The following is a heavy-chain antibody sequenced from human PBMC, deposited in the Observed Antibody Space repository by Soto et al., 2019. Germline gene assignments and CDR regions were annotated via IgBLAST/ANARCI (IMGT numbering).Heavy chain of an antibody. D-gene: IGHD6-19*01. V-gene: IGHV1-69*04. CDR1: GGTFSSYT. CDR2: IIPILGIA. CDR3: AKDMTGGRGAVVGNTPGYYYAMDV. J-gene: IGHJ6*02. Sequence: GASVKVSCKASGGTFSSYTISWVRQAPGQGLEWMGRIIPILGIANYAQKFQGRVTITADKSTSTAYMELSSLRSEDTAVYYCAKDMTGGRGAVVGNTPGYYYAMDVWGQGTTVTVSS.